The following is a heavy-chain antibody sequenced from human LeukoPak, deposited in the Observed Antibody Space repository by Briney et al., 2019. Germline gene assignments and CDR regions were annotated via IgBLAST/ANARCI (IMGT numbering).Heavy chain of an antibody. J-gene: IGHJ5*02. CDR3: ARDNRPYCSGGTCSSNWFDP. D-gene: IGHD2-15*01. Sequence: TSETLSLTCSVSGYSISSGYYWGWIRQPPGQGLEWIGSIFQSGNTYYNPSLKSRVTISVDTSKNQFSLRLTSVTAADTAVYFCARDNRPYCSGGTCSSNWFDPWGQGTLVIVSS. CDR1: GYSISSGYY. CDR2: IFQSGNT. V-gene: IGHV4-38-2*02.